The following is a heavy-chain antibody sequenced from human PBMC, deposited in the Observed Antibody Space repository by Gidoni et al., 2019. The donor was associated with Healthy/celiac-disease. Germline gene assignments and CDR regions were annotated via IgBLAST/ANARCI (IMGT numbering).Heavy chain of an antibody. Sequence: EVQLVESGGGLVQPGRSLRLSCAASGFTFDDYAMHWVRQAPGKGLEWVSGISWNSGSIGYADSVKGRFTISRDNAKNSLYLQMNSLRAEDTALYYCAKDIRGEGSSWPGFDYWGQGTLVTVSS. CDR2: ISWNSGSI. D-gene: IGHD6-13*01. J-gene: IGHJ4*02. CDR1: GFTFDDYA. V-gene: IGHV3-9*01. CDR3: AKDIRGEGSSWPGFDY.